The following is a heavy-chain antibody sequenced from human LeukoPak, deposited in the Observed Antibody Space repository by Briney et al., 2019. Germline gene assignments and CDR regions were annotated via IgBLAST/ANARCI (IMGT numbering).Heavy chain of an antibody. J-gene: IGHJ4*02. Sequence: ASVKVSCKASGYTFTAYYMHWVRQAPGQGPEWMRWINPNTGDTKYAQKFQGRVTMTRDTTISTAYLELSRLTSDDTAVYYCASYPRYVSTPPFDYWGQGTLVTVSS. V-gene: IGHV1-2*02. CDR3: ASYPRYVSTPPFDY. D-gene: IGHD2-15*01. CDR1: GYTFTAYY. CDR2: INPNTGDT.